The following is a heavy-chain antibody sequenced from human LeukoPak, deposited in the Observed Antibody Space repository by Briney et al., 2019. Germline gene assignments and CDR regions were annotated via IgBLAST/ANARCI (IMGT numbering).Heavy chain of an antibody. J-gene: IGHJ4*02. V-gene: IGHV3-11*04. CDR3: ARDFYPNHSDY. D-gene: IGHD1-14*01. CDR1: GFTFSDYY. Sequence: GGSLRLSCAASGFTFSDYYMSWIRQAPGKGLEWVSYVSSSGSTIYYADSVKGRFTISRDNAKNSLYLQMNSLRAEDTAVYYCARDFYPNHSDYWGQGTLVTVSS. CDR2: VSSSGSTI.